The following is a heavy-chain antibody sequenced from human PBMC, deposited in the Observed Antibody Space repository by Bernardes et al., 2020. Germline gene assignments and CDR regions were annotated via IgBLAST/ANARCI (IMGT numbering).Heavy chain of an antibody. CDR3: VKGISNFLNTFAH. CDR1: GFTFYNYA. D-gene: IGHD4-4*01. Sequence: GASLRLSCAASGFTFYNYAMSWFRQAPGKGLEYVSGISISVRGTYYADSVRGRFTISRDNSKNTLYLQMSSLNGYDTAVYFCVKGISNFLNTFAHWGQGTLVTVSS. V-gene: IGHV3-23*01. CDR2: ISISVRGT. J-gene: IGHJ4*02.